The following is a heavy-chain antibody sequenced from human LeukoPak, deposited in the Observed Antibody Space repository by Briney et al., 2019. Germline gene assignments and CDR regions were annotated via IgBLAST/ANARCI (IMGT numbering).Heavy chain of an antibody. Sequence: PGGSLRLSCAASGFTVSSYEMNWVRQAPGKGLEWVSYISSSGSTIYYADSVKGRFTISRDNAKNSLYLQMNSLRAEDTAVYYCATEYCSSTSPSCYYYYGMDVWGQGTTVTVSS. CDR2: ISSSGSTI. CDR1: GFTVSSYE. D-gene: IGHD2-2*01. J-gene: IGHJ6*02. CDR3: ATEYCSSTSPSCYYYYGMDV. V-gene: IGHV3-48*03.